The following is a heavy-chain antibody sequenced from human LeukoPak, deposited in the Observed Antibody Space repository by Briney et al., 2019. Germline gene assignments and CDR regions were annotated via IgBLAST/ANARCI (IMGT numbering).Heavy chain of an antibody. CDR2: IYYSGST. V-gene: IGHV4-59*01. J-gene: IGHJ4*02. D-gene: IGHD6-13*01. CDR1: GGSISSYY. CDR3: ARYSSSRHDY. Sequence: SETLSLTCTVSGGSISSYYWSWIRQPPGKGLEWIGYIYYSGSTNYNPSLKSRVTISVDTSKNQFSLKLSPVTAADTAVYYCARYSSSRHDYWGQGTLVTVSS.